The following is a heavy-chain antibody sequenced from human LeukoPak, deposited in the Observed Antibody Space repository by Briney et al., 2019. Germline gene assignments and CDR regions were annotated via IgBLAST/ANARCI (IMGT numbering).Heavy chain of an antibody. Sequence: GGSLRLSCAASGFTFSYFWMSWVRQAPGKGLEWVANIKEDGSEKYYMDSVKGRFTISRDNAKNSLYLQMSSLRAEDTAVYYCAREYYYDSSGYGSFGYWGQGTLVTVFS. CDR2: IKEDGSEK. CDR1: GFTFSYFW. D-gene: IGHD3-22*01. CDR3: AREYYYDSSGYGSFGY. J-gene: IGHJ4*02. V-gene: IGHV3-7*01.